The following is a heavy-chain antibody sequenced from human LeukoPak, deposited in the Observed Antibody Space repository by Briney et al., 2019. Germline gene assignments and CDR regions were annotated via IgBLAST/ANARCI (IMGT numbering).Heavy chain of an antibody. J-gene: IGHJ4*02. CDR1: GGSISSSNW. D-gene: IGHD3-22*01. CDR3: ARNYYDSSGYYYGEQYYFDY. V-gene: IGHV4-4*02. CDR2: IYHSGST. Sequence: SETLSLTCAVSGGSISSSNWWSWVRQPPGKGLEWIGEIYHSGSTNYNPSLKSRVTISVDKSKNQFSLKLSSVTAADTAVYYCARNYYDSSGYYYGEQYYFDYWGQGTLVTVSS.